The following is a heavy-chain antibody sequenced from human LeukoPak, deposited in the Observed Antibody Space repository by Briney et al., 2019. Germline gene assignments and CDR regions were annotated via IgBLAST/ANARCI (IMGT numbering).Heavy chain of an antibody. D-gene: IGHD6-13*01. J-gene: IGHJ4*02. Sequence: SETLSLTCTVSGDSLSSYFWNWIRQPAGKGLEWIGRIYITEGTNYNPSLKSRVTMSVDTSKNQLSLKLSSVTAADTAVYYCARLGPAAGTSFDYWGQGTLVTVSS. CDR1: GDSLSSYF. CDR3: ARLGPAAGTSFDY. CDR2: IYITEGT. V-gene: IGHV4-4*07.